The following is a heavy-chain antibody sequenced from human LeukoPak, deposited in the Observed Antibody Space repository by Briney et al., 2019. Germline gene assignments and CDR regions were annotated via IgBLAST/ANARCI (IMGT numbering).Heavy chain of an antibody. V-gene: IGHV3-30*02. D-gene: IGHD3-22*01. CDR1: GFTFSSYG. Sequence: GGSLRLSCAASGFTFSSYGMHWVRQAPGKGLEWVAFIRYDGSNKYYADSVKGRFTISRDNSKNTLYLQMNSLRAEDTAMYYCAKDQYYDSSGYPTMAFDIWGQGTMVTVSS. J-gene: IGHJ3*02. CDR2: IRYDGSNK. CDR3: AKDQYYDSSGYPTMAFDI.